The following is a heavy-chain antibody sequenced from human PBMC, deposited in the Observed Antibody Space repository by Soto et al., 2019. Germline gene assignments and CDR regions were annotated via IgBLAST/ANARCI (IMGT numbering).Heavy chain of an antibody. Sequence: SGGSLRLSCAASGFTFSDHYMDWVRQAPGKGLEWVGRTRNKANSYTTEYAASVKGRFTISRDDSKNSLYLQMNSLKTEDTAVYYCARGVVIAAAGPEVYYYGMDVWGQGTTVTVSS. J-gene: IGHJ6*02. CDR3: ARGVVIAAAGPEVYYYGMDV. CDR2: TRNKANSYTT. CDR1: GFTFSDHY. V-gene: IGHV3-72*01. D-gene: IGHD6-13*01.